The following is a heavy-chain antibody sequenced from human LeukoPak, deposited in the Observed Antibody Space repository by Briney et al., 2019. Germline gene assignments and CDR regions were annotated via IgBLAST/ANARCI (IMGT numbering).Heavy chain of an antibody. Sequence: GGSLRLSCAASGCTFSSYSMNWVRQAPGKGLEWVSYISSSSSTIYYADSVKGRFTISRDNAKNSLYLQMNSLRAEDTAVYYCASEPDYDSSGYHRLFDYWGQGTLVTVSS. V-gene: IGHV3-48*01. CDR3: ASEPDYDSSGYHRLFDY. CDR1: GCTFSSYS. D-gene: IGHD3-22*01. CDR2: ISSSSSTI. J-gene: IGHJ4*02.